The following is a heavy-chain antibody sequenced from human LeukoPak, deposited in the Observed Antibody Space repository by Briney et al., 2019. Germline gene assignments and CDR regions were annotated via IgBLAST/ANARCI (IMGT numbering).Heavy chain of an antibody. CDR1: GITFSTTY. CDR3: ARDGSIVIHHGMDV. Sequence: GGSLRLSCAASGITFSTTYMSWVRQAPGKGLEWVSIIYSGGSTYYADSVKGRFSISRDNSKNTLYLQMNSLRAEDTAVYYCARDGSIVIHHGMDVWGQGTTVTVSS. CDR2: IYSGGST. J-gene: IGHJ6*02. V-gene: IGHV3-53*01. D-gene: IGHD2/OR15-2a*01.